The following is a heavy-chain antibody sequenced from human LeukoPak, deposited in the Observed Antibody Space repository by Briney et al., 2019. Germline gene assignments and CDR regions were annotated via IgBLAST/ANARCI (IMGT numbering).Heavy chain of an antibody. CDR3: ARGHDYYYSGRQSWFDP. D-gene: IGHD3-10*01. CDR2: IHSIGGT. J-gene: IGHJ5*02. CDR1: GGSISDYY. Sequence: PSETLSLTCTVSGGSISDYYWTWIRQPPEKGLEWIGYIHSIGGTNYNPSLKSRVTISVDTSKNQFSLKLSSVTAADTAFYYCARGHDYYYSGRQSWFDPWGQGTLVTVSS. V-gene: IGHV4-59*01.